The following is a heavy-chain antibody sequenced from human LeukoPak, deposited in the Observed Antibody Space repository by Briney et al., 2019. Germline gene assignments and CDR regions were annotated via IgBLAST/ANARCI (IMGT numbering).Heavy chain of an antibody. CDR1: GGSISSYY. D-gene: IGHD5-24*01. CDR2: IYYSGST. V-gene: IGHV4-59*01. CDR3: ASLDGYNHPFDY. Sequence: SETLSLTCTVCGGSISSYYWSWLRQPPGKGLEWIGYIYYSGSTNYNPSLESRVTISVDTSKNQFSLKLSSVTAADTAVYYCASLDGYNHPFDYWGQGTLVTVSS. J-gene: IGHJ4*02.